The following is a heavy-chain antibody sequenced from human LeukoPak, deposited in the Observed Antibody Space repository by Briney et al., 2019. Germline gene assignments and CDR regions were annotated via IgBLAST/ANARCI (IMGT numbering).Heavy chain of an antibody. D-gene: IGHD3-10*01. CDR2: IIPIFGTA. V-gene: IGHV1-69*13. Sequence: ASVKVSCKASGGTFSSYAISWVRQAPGQGLEWMGGIIPIFGTANYAQKFQGRVTITADESTSTAYMELSSLRSEDTAVYYCARAYGSGSYSYYYYGMDVWGKGTRSPSPQ. CDR3: ARAYGSGSYSYYYYGMDV. CDR1: GGTFSSYA. J-gene: IGHJ6*04.